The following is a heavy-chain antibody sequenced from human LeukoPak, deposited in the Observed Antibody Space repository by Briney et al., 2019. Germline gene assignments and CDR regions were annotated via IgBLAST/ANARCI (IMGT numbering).Heavy chain of an antibody. CDR3: AKVPGTIAVAGMDPDFDY. CDR1: GFTFSSYG. D-gene: IGHD6-19*01. V-gene: IGHV3-30*18. J-gene: IGHJ4*02. Sequence: GGSLRLSCAASGFTFSSYGMHWVCQAPGKGLEWVAVISYDGSNKYYADSVKGRFTISRDNSKNTLYLQMNSLRAEDTAVYYCAKVPGTIAVAGMDPDFDYWGQGTLVTVSS. CDR2: ISYDGSNK.